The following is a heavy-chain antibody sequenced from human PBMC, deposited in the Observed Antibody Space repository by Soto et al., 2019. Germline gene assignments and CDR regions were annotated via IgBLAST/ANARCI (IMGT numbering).Heavy chain of an antibody. Sequence: EVQLVESGGGLVQPGGSLRLSCAASGFTFSNYWMHWVRQAPGKGLVWVSRINGDGSSTDYADSVRGRFTISRDNAKNTLYLQMNTLRPEDTAVYYCGTKANTNHWFVGDYWGQGNLVTVSS. CDR2: INGDGSST. CDR1: GFTFSNYW. CDR3: GTKANTNHWFVGDY. D-gene: IGHD3-10*01. V-gene: IGHV3-74*01. J-gene: IGHJ4*02.